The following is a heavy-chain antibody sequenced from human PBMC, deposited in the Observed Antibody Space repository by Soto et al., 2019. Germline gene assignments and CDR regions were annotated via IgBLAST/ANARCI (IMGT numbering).Heavy chain of an antibody. D-gene: IGHD1-26*01. CDR2: ISTYNDDK. CDR3: VRGYSGSYYFDY. Sequence: APVLVSSKALGYTFRGYCTAWLRKAPRQGREWMGWISTYNDDKKYAQPLQGRVTMTTDTSTRTASMELRSLTSDDTAVYYGVRGYSGSYYFDYWGQGTRFAVAS. V-gene: IGHV1-18*04. J-gene: IGHJ4*02. CDR1: GYTFRGYC.